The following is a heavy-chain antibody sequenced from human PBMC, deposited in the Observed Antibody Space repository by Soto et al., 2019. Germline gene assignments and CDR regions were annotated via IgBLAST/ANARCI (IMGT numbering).Heavy chain of an antibody. V-gene: IGHV4-4*02. J-gene: IGHJ6*02. CDR3: AREIPTITGTTLYHRHRTYHYGMDV. D-gene: IGHD1-7*01. Sequence: SETLSLTCAVSGGSISSSNWWSWVRQPPGKGLEWIGEIYHSGSTNYNPSLKSRVTISVDKSKNQFSLKLSSVTAADTAVYYCAREIPTITGTTLYHRHRTYHYGMDVWGQGTTVTVSS. CDR2: IYHSGST. CDR1: GGSISSSNW.